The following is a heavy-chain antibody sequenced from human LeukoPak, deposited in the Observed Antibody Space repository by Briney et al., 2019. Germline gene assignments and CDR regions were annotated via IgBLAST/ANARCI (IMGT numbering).Heavy chain of an antibody. CDR1: GYTFTSYG. Sequence: ASVKVSCKASGYTFTSYGISWVRQAPGQGLEWMGWTSAYNGNTNYAQKLQGRVTMTTDTSTSTAYMELRSLRSDDTAVYYCARENFWSGYYLFDYWGQGTLVTVSS. J-gene: IGHJ4*02. CDR2: TSAYNGNT. D-gene: IGHD3-3*01. CDR3: ARENFWSGYYLFDY. V-gene: IGHV1-18*01.